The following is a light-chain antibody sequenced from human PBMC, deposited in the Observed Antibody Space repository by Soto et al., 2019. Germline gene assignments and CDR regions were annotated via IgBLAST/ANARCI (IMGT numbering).Light chain of an antibody. Sequence: EIVLTQSPGTLSLSPGERATLSCRASQSVSSSVSLAWYRQKPGQAPRLLIYGPSTRATGIPDRFSGSGSATDFTLTISRLEPEDFAVYYCRQYGSSPSYTFGQGTKLEIK. CDR3: RQYGSSPSYT. CDR1: QSVSSSVS. CDR2: GPS. V-gene: IGKV3-20*01. J-gene: IGKJ2*01.